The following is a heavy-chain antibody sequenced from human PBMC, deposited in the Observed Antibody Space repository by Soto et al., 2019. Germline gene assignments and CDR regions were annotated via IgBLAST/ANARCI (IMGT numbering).Heavy chain of an antibody. CDR2: ISAYNGNT. V-gene: IGHV1-18*01. CDR3: ARGVVAVAGNDWFDP. D-gene: IGHD6-19*01. J-gene: IGHJ5*02. Sequence: AXVKVSCKASGYTFTSYGISWVRQAPGQGLEWMGWISAYNGNTNYAQKLQGRVTMTIDTSTSTAYMELRSLRSDDTAVYYCARGVVAVAGNDWFDPWGQGTLVTVSS. CDR1: GYTFTSYG.